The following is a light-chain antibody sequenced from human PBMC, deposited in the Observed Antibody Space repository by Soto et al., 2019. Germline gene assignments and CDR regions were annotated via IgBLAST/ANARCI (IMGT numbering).Light chain of an antibody. CDR2: SNN. CDR3: AASDDSLNYVV. CDR1: SSNIGSNT. V-gene: IGLV1-44*01. Sequence: QSVLTQPPSASGTPGQRVTISCSGSSSNIGSNTVNWYQQLPGTAPKLLIYSNNQRPSGVPDRFSGSKSGTSASLAISGLQSEDEADYYCAASDDSLNYVVFGGGTQLTVL. J-gene: IGLJ2*01.